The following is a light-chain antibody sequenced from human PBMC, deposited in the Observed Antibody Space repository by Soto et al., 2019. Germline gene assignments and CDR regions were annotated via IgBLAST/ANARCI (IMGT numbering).Light chain of an antibody. CDR2: DVS. Sequence: IVLTQSPATLSLSPGERATLSCRAGQGVTTNFAWYQQKSGQSPRLLSYDVSIRATGVPARFSGTGSETDSPLTISGLPSEDSTDYFCQQYNNWPFSFGQGTQLEIK. V-gene: IGKV3-15*01. CDR3: QQYNNWPFS. CDR1: QGVTTN. J-gene: IGKJ5*01.